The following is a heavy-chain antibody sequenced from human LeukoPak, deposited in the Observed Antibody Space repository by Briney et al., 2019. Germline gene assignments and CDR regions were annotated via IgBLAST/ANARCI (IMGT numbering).Heavy chain of an antibody. D-gene: IGHD3-22*01. CDR3: ARRGVVIRVILVGFHKEAFYFDS. J-gene: IGHJ4*02. Sequence: GGSLRLSCAVSGITLSNYGMSWVRQAPGGWREWVAGMSESGGSTKYADSVKGRFTISRDNPKNTLYLKMNSLRAEDTAVYFCARRGVVIRVILVGFHKEAFYFDSWGQGALVTVSS. CDR2: MSESGGST. V-gene: IGHV3-23*01. CDR1: GITLSNYG.